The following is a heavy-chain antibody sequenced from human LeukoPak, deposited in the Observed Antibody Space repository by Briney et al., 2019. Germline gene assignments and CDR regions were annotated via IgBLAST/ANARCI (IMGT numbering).Heavy chain of an antibody. Sequence: KPSETLSLTCAVYGGSFSGYYWGWIRQPPGKGLEWIGEINHSGSTNYNPSLKSRVTISVDTSKNQLSLKLSSVTAADTAVYYCATLGYPLDYWGQGTLVTVST. D-gene: IGHD2-15*01. CDR3: ATLGYPLDY. V-gene: IGHV4-34*01. J-gene: IGHJ4*02. CDR2: INHSGST. CDR1: GGSFSGYY.